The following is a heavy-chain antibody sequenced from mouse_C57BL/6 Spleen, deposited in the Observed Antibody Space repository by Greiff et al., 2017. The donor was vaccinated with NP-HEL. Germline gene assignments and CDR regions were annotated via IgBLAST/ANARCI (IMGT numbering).Heavy chain of an antibody. Sequence: EVQLVESGGGLVKPGGSLKLSCAASGFTFSSYTMSWVRQTPEKRLEWVATISGGGGNTYYPDSVKGRFTISRDNAKNTLYLQMSSLRSEDTAWYYCAKPLTEDADWGQGTLVTVAA. V-gene: IGHV5-9*01. CDR3: AKPLTEDAD. D-gene: IGHD1-1*01. CDR1: GFTFSSYT. CDR2: ISGGGGNT. J-gene: IGHJ3*01.